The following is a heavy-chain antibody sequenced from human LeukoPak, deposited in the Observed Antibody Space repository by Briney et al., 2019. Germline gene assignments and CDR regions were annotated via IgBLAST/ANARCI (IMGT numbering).Heavy chain of an antibody. D-gene: IGHD6-13*01. CDR1: GFTFSSYE. CDR3: AREIRYSSDY. Sequence: GGSLRLSCAASGFTFSSYEMNWVRQAPGEGLEWVSYISSSGSTIYYADSVKGRFTISRDNAKNSLYLQMNSLRAEDTAVYYCAREIRYSSDYWGQGTLVTVSS. J-gene: IGHJ4*02. V-gene: IGHV3-48*03. CDR2: ISSSGSTI.